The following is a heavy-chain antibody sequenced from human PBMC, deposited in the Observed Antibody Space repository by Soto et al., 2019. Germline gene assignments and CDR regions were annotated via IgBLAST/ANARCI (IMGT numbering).Heavy chain of an antibody. CDR2: ISAYNGNT. CDR1: GYTFTSYG. D-gene: IGHD6-13*01. Sequence: ASVKVSCKASGYTFTSYGISWVRQAPGQGLEWMGWISAYNGNTNYAQKLQGRVTMTTDTSASTAYMELRSLRSDDTAVYYCARTSNLIAAAGTWWFDPWGQGTLVTVSS. V-gene: IGHV1-18*01. J-gene: IGHJ5*02. CDR3: ARTSNLIAAAGTWWFDP.